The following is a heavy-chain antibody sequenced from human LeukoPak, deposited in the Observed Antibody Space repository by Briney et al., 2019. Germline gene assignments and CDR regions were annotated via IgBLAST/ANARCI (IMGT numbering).Heavy chain of an antibody. CDR2: IKGDGSEK. CDR3: ARTYDFGRGPPGDAFDN. V-gene: IGHV3-7*01. D-gene: IGHD3-3*01. Sequence: GGSLRLSCAASGFNFGPYWMSWVRQAPGKGPEWVANIKGDGSEKFYANSVQGRFTLSRDNARESVFLQMDSLRVDDTAVYYCARTYDFGRGPPGDAFDNWGPGTWVIVSS. CDR1: GFNFGPYW. J-gene: IGHJ3*02.